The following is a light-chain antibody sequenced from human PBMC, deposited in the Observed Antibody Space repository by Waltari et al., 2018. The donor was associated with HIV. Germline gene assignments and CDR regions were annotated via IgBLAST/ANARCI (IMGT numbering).Light chain of an antibody. J-gene: IGLJ2*01. CDR2: EVS. CDR1: SSDVGGYNY. CDR3: SSYTSSSTLV. Sequence: QSALTQPASVSGSPGQSITISCTGTSSDVGGYNYVSWYQQHPDKAPKLLIYEVSSRLSGISSRFSGCKSANTASLTISGLQADDEADYYCSSYTSSSTLVFGGGTKLTV. V-gene: IGLV2-14*01.